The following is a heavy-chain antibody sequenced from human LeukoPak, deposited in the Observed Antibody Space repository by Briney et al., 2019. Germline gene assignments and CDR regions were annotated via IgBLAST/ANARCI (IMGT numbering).Heavy chain of an antibody. CDR2: IYHSGST. J-gene: IGHJ4*02. CDR1: GYSISSGYY. Sequence: SETLSLTCTVSGYSISSGYYWGWIRQPPGKGLEWIGSIYHSGSTYYNPSLKSRVTISVDTSKNQFSLKLSSVTAADTAVYYCARDTAVAGLNDYWGQGTLVTVSS. D-gene: IGHD6-19*01. V-gene: IGHV4-38-2*02. CDR3: ARDTAVAGLNDY.